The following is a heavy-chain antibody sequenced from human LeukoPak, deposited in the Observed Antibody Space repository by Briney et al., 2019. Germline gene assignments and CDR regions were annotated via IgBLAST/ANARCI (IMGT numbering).Heavy chain of an antibody. CDR1: DVSISSYY. V-gene: IGHV4-4*07. D-gene: IGHD6-19*01. Sequence: TASETLTLTCTGSDVSISSYYWNWIRQPAGKGLEWIGRIYTNGITNYSPSLKSRVTMSVGTSKNQFSLNLNSVTAADTAVYYCAIARSPTISVAGACYDYRGQGILVTVSS. CDR2: IYTNGIT. CDR3: AIARSPTISVAGACYDY. J-gene: IGHJ4*02.